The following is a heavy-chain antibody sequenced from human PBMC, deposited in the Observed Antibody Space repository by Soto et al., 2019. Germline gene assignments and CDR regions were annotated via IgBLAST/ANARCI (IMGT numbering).Heavy chain of an antibody. Sequence: GEPLKISCKGSGYSFTSYWIGWVHQMPGKGLEWMGIIYPGDSDTRYSPSFQGQVTISADKSISTAYLQWSSLKASDTAMYYCARFEYSSTPPVYYYYGMDVLGQGTTVTVSS. CDR2: IYPGDSDT. CDR3: ARFEYSSTPPVYYYYGMDV. J-gene: IGHJ6*02. CDR1: GYSFTSYW. D-gene: IGHD6-6*01. V-gene: IGHV5-51*07.